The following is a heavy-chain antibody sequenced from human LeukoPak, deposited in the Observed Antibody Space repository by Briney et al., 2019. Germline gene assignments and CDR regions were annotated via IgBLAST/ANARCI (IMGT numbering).Heavy chain of an antibody. D-gene: IGHD2-15*01. CDR3: ARYCSGGSCYFDY. V-gene: IGHV3-53*01. Sequence: PGGSLRLSCAASGFTVSSNYMSWVRQAPGKGLEWVAVSYSGGGTYYADSVKGRFTISRDNSKNTLYLQMNSLRAEDTAVYYCARYCSGGSCYFDYWGQGTLVTVVS. J-gene: IGHJ4*02. CDR1: GFTVSSNY. CDR2: SYSGGGT.